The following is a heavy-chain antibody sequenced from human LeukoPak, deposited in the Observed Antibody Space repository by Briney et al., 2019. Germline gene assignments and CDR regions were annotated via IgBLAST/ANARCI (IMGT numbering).Heavy chain of an antibody. V-gene: IGHV3-7*03. CDR3: ASLQTDPTTVNGF. J-gene: IGHJ4*02. Sequence: GGSLRLCCGVSALTRSTGHWMRGTSQVPGKGMDWPACLKGGGSEEYDVDSVRGRLNVSRDSDNNTVYLELGSRKGEDRPVYYCASLQTDPTTVNGFWGQGTLVTVSS. CDR1: ALTRSTGHW. CDR2: LKGGGSEE. D-gene: IGHD4-17*01.